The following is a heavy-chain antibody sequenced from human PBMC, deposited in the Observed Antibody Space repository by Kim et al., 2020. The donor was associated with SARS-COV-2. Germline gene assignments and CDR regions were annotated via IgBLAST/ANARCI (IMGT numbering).Heavy chain of an antibody. J-gene: IGHJ3*02. CDR2: IYHSGGT. CDR3: AREPSALGFDM. CDR1: GGSITSSGYY. V-gene: IGHV4-31*03. Sequence: SETLSLTCTVSGGSITSSGYYWTWIRQFPGRGPEWIGYIYHSGGTHYNPSLRSRVTISVATSKNPLSLHLNSVTDADTAVYYCAREPSALGFDMWGHGTMGIVSS.